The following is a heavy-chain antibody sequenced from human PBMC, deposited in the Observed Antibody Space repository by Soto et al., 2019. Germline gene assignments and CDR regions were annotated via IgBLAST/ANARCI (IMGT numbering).Heavy chain of an antibody. D-gene: IGHD2-15*01. CDR2: IIPIFGTA. J-gene: IGHJ5*02. CDR3: ARLRGSGPTGFDT. Sequence: SVKVSCKASGGTFSSYAMSWVRQAPGQGLEWMGGIIPIFGTANYAQKFQGRVTITADESTSTAYMELSSLRSEDTAVYYCARLRGSGPTGFDTWGQGTLVTVSS. CDR1: GGTFSSYA. V-gene: IGHV1-69*13.